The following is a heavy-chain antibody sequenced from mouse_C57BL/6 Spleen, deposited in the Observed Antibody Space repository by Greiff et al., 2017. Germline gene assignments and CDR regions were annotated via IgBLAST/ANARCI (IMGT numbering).Heavy chain of an antibody. CDR1: GYTFTSYW. J-gene: IGHJ1*03. V-gene: IGHV1-61*01. D-gene: IGHD1-1*01. CDR2: IYPSDSET. Sequence: QVQLQQPGAELVRPGSSVKLSCKASGYTFTSYWMDWVKQRPGQGLEWIGNIYPSDSETHYNQKFKDKATLTVDKSSSTAYMQLSSLTSEDSAVYYCSREAYYGSRNFDVWGTGTTVTVSS. CDR3: SREAYYGSRNFDV.